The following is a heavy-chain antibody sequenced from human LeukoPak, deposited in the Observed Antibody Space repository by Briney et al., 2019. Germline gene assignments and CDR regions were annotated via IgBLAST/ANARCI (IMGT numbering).Heavy chain of an antibody. CDR3: ARDFHSAGFDY. CDR2: IYYSGST. V-gene: IGHV4-59*01. J-gene: IGHJ4*02. Sequence: PSETLSLTCTVSGGSISSYYWSWIRQPPGKGLEWIGYIYYSGSTNYNPYLKSRVTISVDTSKNQVSLKLSSVTAADTVVYYCARDFHSAGFDYWGQGTLVTVSS. CDR1: GGSISSYY. D-gene: IGHD6-13*01.